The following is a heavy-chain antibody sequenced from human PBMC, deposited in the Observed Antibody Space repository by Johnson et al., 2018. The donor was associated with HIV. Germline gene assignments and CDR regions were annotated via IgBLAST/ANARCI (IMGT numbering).Heavy chain of an antibody. J-gene: IGHJ3*02. CDR2: IKSKTDGGTT. D-gene: IGHD2-2*01. Sequence: VQLVESGGGLVKPGGSLRLSCAASGFTFSNAWMSWVRQAPGKGLEWVGRIKSKTDGGTTDYAAPVKGRFTISRDDSKNTLYLQMNILKTEDTAVYYCTTDLVPAAKEPVVVGGAFDIWGQVTMVTVSS. CDR3: TTDLVPAAKEPVVVGGAFDI. V-gene: IGHV3-15*01. CDR1: GFTFSNAW.